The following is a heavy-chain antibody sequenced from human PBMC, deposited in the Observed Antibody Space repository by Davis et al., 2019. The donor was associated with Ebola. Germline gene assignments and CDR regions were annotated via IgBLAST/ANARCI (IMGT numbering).Heavy chain of an antibody. Sequence: GESLKISCAASGFTVSSNYMSWVRQAPGKGLEWVSVIYSGGSTYYADSVKGRFTISRDNSKNTLYLQMNSLRAEDTAVYYCARQPRGVARPAFDIWGQGTMVTVSS. CDR1: GFTVSSNY. CDR2: IYSGGST. D-gene: IGHD6-6*01. J-gene: IGHJ3*02. V-gene: IGHV3-53*01. CDR3: ARQPRGVARPAFDI.